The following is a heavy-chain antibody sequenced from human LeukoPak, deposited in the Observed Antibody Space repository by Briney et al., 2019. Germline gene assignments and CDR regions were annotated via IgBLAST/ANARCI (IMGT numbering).Heavy chain of an antibody. V-gene: IGHV3-23*01. CDR1: GFTFSSYA. CDR3: AKDPLVTWLRPYLNY. Sequence: PGGSLRLSCAASGFTFSSYAMSWVRQAPGKGLEWVSAISGSGGSTYYADSVKGRFTISRDNSKNTLYLQMNSLRAEDTAVYYCAKDPLVTWLRPYLNYWGQGTLVTVSS. D-gene: IGHD5-12*01. J-gene: IGHJ4*02. CDR2: ISGSGGST.